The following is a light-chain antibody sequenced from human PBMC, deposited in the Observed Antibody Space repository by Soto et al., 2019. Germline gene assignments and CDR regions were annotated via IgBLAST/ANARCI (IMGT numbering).Light chain of an antibody. CDR1: HSLSYW. CDR3: QQYDRFPYT. J-gene: IGKJ2*01. Sequence: DIQMTQSPSTLSASVGDTVTITCRASHSLSYWLAWYQQKPGQAPKLLIHKASTLESGVPSRFSGSGSGTEFTLTISSLQPDDFATFYCQQYDRFPYTFGQGTKLEIK. V-gene: IGKV1-5*03. CDR2: KAS.